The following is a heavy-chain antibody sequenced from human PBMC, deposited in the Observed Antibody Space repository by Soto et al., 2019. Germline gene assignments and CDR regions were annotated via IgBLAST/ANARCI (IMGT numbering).Heavy chain of an antibody. V-gene: IGHV1-18*01. CDR3: ARRHDLRSYYTKRHYGMDV. J-gene: IGHJ6*02. CDR2: ISAYNGNT. CDR1: GYTFTSYG. D-gene: IGHD3-10*01. Sequence: QVQLVQSGAEVKKPGASVKVSCKASGYTFTSYGISWVRQAPGQGLEWMGWISAYNGNTNYAQKLQGRVTMTTDTSTSTGYMELRSLRSDDTAVYYCARRHDLRSYYTKRHYGMDVWGQGTTVTVSS.